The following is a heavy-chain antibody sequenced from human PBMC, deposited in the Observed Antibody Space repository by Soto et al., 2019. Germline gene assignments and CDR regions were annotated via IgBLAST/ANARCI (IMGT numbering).Heavy chain of an antibody. V-gene: IGHV1-2*02. CDR3: ARDEVAVAGIGSNWFDP. D-gene: IGHD6-19*01. J-gene: IGHJ5*02. Sequence: QVQLVQSGAEVKKPGASVKVSCKASGYTFTGYYMHWVRQAPGQGLEWMGWINPNSGGTNYARKFQGRVTMTRDTSISTAYMELSRLRSDDTAVYYCARDEVAVAGIGSNWFDPWGQGTLVTVSS. CDR1: GYTFTGYY. CDR2: INPNSGGT.